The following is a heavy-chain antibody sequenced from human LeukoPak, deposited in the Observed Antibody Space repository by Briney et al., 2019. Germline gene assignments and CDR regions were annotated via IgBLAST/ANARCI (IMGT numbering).Heavy chain of an antibody. Sequence: SETLSLTCTVSGGSISSSSYYWGWIRQPPGKGLEWIGSIYYSGSTYYNPSLKSRVTISVDTSKNQFSLKLSSVTAADTAVYYCAVAVPSYFDYWGQGTLVTVSS. D-gene: IGHD6-19*01. J-gene: IGHJ4*02. V-gene: IGHV4-39*07. CDR3: AVAVPSYFDY. CDR1: GGSISSSSYY. CDR2: IYYSGST.